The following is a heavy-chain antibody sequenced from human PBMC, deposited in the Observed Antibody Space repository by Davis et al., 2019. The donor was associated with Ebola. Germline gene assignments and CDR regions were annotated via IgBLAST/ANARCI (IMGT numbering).Heavy chain of an antibody. CDR1: GFTFSSYE. V-gene: IGHV3-21*01. CDR3: ARVNTDIVVVVAAMDV. D-gene: IGHD2-15*01. CDR2: ISSSSSYI. Sequence: GESLKISCAASGFTFSSYEMNWVRQAPGKGLEWVSSISSSSSYIYYADSVKGRFTISRDNSKNTLYLQMNSLRAEDTAVYYCARVNTDIVVVVAAMDVWGQGTTVTVSS. J-gene: IGHJ6*02.